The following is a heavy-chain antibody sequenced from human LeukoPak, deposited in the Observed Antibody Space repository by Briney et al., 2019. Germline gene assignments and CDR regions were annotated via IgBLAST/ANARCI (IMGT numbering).Heavy chain of an antibody. J-gene: IGHJ4*02. CDR2: INSDGSNI. Sequence: GGSLRLSCAASGFTFSSYWMNWVRQVPGKGLVWVSRINSDGSNIGYADSVKGRFTISRDNAKNSLYLQMNSLRADDTAVYYCARDVGGNLDYWGQGTLVTVSS. CDR1: GFTFSSYW. CDR3: ARDVGGNLDY. D-gene: IGHD1-26*01. V-gene: IGHV3-74*01.